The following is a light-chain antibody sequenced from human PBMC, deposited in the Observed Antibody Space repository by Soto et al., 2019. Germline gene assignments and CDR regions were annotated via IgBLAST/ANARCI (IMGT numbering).Light chain of an antibody. V-gene: IGLV2-14*01. CDR2: EVT. CDR3: SSYTSSSTLGV. CDR1: SSDVGGYNY. Sequence: QSVLTQPASVSGSPGQSITISCTGTSSDVGGYNYVSWYQQHPGKAPKVMIYEVTNRPSGVSNRFSGSKSGNMAFLTISGLQAEDEADYYCSSYTSSSTLGVFGTGTKLTVL. J-gene: IGLJ1*01.